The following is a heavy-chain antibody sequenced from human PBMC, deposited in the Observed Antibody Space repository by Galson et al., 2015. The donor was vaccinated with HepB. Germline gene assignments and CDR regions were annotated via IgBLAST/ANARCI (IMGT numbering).Heavy chain of an antibody. Sequence: SLRLSCAASGFTFSSYAMHWVRQAPGKGLEWVAVISSDGNNKYYADSVKGRFTISRDNSKNTLYLHMNSLRPEDTAVSYFARAGRYNFWNGYIDYWGQGTLVTVSS. CDR2: ISSDGNNK. V-gene: IGHV3-30-3*01. CDR3: ARAGRYNFWNGYIDY. CDR1: GFTFSSYA. J-gene: IGHJ4*02. D-gene: IGHD3-3*01.